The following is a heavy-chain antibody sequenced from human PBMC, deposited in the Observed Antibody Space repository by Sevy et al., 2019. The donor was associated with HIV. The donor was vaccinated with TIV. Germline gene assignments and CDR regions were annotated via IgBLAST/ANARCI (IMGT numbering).Heavy chain of an antibody. Sequence: ASVKVSCKTFGYTFETYGISWVRQAPGQGLEWMGWMIAYSGDTNFAQKFQGRVTMTTDTSTSTAYMELSSLRSDDTAVYFCARDKPQGVVIIPGSMWGGVDYWGQGTVVTVSS. CDR2: MIAYSGDT. J-gene: IGHJ4*02. CDR1: GYTFETYG. D-gene: IGHD2-2*01. V-gene: IGHV1-18*01. CDR3: ARDKPQGVVIIPGSMWGGVDY.